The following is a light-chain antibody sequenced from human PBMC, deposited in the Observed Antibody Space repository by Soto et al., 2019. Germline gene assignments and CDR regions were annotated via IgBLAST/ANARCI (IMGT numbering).Light chain of an antibody. CDR2: GAS. CDR1: QGITND. V-gene: IGKV1-6*01. CDR3: LQDYNYPRT. J-gene: IGKJ2*01. Sequence: AIQMTQSPSSLSASIGDRVTIACRASQGITNDLAWYQQKPGKATQLLIYGASSLESGVPTRFSGSGFVTDFTLTISGLQPEDSTTYFCLQDYNYPRTFGQGTKLEIK.